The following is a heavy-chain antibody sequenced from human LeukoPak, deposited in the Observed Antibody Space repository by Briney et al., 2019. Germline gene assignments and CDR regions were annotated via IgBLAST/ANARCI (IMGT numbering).Heavy chain of an antibody. CDR2: INHSRST. Sequence: SETLSLICAVYGGSFSGFYWTWIRQPPGKGLKWIGQINHSRSTHYNPSLKSRVTISVDTSKNQFSLKLSSVTAADTAVYYCARVPKYFDLWGRGTLVTVSS. J-gene: IGHJ2*01. V-gene: IGHV4-34*01. CDR3: ARVPKYFDL. CDR1: GGSFSGFY.